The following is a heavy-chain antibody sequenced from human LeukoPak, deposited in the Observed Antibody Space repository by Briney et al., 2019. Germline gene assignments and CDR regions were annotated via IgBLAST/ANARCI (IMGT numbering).Heavy chain of an antibody. CDR1: GFTFSIYW. V-gene: IGHV3-7*01. D-gene: IGHD3-10*01. J-gene: IGHJ6*03. CDR3: ARVLRGGQDMDS. CDR2: IKQDGSEK. Sequence: GGSLRLSCAASGFTFSIYWMSWVRQAPGKGLEWVANIKQDGSEKHYVDSVKGRFTISRDNANNSLYLQMNSLRAEDTAVYYCARVLRGGQDMDSWGKGTTVTV.